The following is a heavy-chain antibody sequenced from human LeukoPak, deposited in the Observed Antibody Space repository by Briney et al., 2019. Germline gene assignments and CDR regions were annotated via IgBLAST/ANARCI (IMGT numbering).Heavy chain of an antibody. CDR3: AKDLLWFGEFTFDY. D-gene: IGHD3-10*01. V-gene: IGHV3-23*01. Sequence: GGSLRLSCAASGFAFSSYAMSWVRQAPGKGLEWVSFISDRGGSTYYADSVKGRFTISRDNSKNTLYLQMNSLRAEDKAVYYCAKDLLWFGEFTFDYWGQGTLVTVSS. CDR2: ISDRGGST. J-gene: IGHJ4*02. CDR1: GFAFSSYA.